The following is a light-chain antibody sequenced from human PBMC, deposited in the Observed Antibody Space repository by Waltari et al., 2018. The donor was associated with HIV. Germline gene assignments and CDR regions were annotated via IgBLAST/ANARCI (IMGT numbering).Light chain of an antibody. CDR3: CSYAGGSTLI. Sequence: QSALTQPTSVSASPGQSITISCTGTSSDIGSYNLVAWSQHYPDEVPKHILYEDSKRPSGGSHRCTASKSSNTASLTISGLQAEDEALYYCCSYAGGSTLIFGGVTKLTVL. J-gene: IGLJ2*01. CDR1: SSDIGSYNL. CDR2: EDS. V-gene: IGLV2-23*01.